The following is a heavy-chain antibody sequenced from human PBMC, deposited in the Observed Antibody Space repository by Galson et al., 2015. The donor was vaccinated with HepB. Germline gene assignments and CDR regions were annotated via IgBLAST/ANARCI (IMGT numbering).Heavy chain of an antibody. V-gene: IGHV3-74*01. CDR1: GFTFSSYW. Sequence: SLRLSCAAFGFTFSSYWMHWVRQAPGKGLAWVSRINSDGRYTTYADSVKGRFTISRDNAKNTLYLQMNSLRAEDTAVSYCVRSSGRPDYWGPGTLVTVSS. CDR3: VRSSGRPDY. D-gene: IGHD6-19*01. CDR2: INSDGRYT. J-gene: IGHJ4*02.